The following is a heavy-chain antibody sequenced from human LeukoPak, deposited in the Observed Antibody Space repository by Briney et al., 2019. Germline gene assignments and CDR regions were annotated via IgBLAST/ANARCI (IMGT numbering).Heavy chain of an antibody. CDR3: AREDYDYVWGSYRYPNWFDP. CDR2: INHSGST. J-gene: IGHJ5*02. Sequence: SETLPLTCAVYGGSFSGYYWSWIRQPPGKGLEWIGEINHSGSTNYNPSLKSRVTISVDTSKNQFSLKLSSVTAADTVVYYCAREDYDYVWGSYRYPNWFDPWGQGTLVTVSS. V-gene: IGHV4-34*01. D-gene: IGHD3-16*02. CDR1: GGSFSGYY.